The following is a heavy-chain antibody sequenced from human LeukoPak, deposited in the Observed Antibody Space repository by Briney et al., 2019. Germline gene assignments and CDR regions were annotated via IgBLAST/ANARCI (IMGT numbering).Heavy chain of an antibody. J-gene: IGHJ4*02. V-gene: IGHV3-23*01. CDR3: AKDRCAWTSGYSYTPFDY. CDR2: ISGSRVST. D-gene: IGHD5-18*01. Sequence: PGGSLRLSCAASRFTFSSYAMSWVRQAPGKGLEWVSAISGSRVSTYYADSVKGRFTISRDNSKNTLYLQMNSLRAEDTAVYYCAKDRCAWTSGYSYTPFDYWGQGTLVTVSS. CDR1: RFTFSSYA.